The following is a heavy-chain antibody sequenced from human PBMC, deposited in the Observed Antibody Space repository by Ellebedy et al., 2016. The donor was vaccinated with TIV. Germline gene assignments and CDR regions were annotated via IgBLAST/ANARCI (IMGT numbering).Heavy chain of an antibody. CDR3: ARWFGELLYVRWFDP. CDR2: IYYTGST. Sequence: SETLSLTCTVSGDSISRSSYYWGWIRQPPGEGLEWIGRIYYTGSTDYNPSLKSRVAISADTSKNQFSLRLSSVTAADTAVYYWARWFGELLYVRWFDPWGQGTPVTVSS. D-gene: IGHD3-10*01. CDR1: GDSISRSSYY. J-gene: IGHJ5*02. V-gene: IGHV4-39*01.